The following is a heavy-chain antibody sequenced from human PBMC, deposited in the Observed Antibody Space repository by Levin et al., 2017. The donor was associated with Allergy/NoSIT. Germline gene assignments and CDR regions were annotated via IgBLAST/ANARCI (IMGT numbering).Heavy chain of an antibody. J-gene: IGHJ4*02. CDR1: GFTFSDYW. CDR2: INKGRNEI. D-gene: IGHD3-10*01. V-gene: IGHV3-7*05. CDR3: VRGGGYYGSW. Sequence: GGSLRLSCEASGFTFSDYWMSWVRQPSGKGLEWVARINKGRNEISYVDSVKGRFTISRDDGKKSLYLQMNSLRVEDTAMYYCVRGGGYYGSWWGQGALVTVSS.